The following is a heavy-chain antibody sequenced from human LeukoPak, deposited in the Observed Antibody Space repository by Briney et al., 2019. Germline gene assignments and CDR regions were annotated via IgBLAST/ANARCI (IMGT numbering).Heavy chain of an antibody. V-gene: IGHV3-21*01. J-gene: IGHJ4*02. CDR1: GFTFSSYS. Sequence: GGSLRLSCAASGFTFSSYSMNWVRQAPGKGLEWVSSISSSAGYIYYADSVKGRFTISRDNAKNSLYLQMNSLRAEDTAVYYCARGSEWSNGVSDFWGQGTLVTVSS. CDR2: ISSSAGYI. CDR3: ARGSEWSNGVSDF. D-gene: IGHD3-3*01.